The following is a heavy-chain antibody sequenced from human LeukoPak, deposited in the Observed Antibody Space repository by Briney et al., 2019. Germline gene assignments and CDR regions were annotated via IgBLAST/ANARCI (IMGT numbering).Heavy chain of an antibody. V-gene: IGHV1-2*02. CDR2: INPSNGDT. CDR3: ARVGSSGWYVHPTLDY. D-gene: IGHD6-19*01. Sequence: ASVKVSCTASGYTFSGYYIHWVRQAPGQGLEWMAWINPSNGDTNYAQKFQGRVTMTKDTSISTAYMELTRLISDDTAVYYCARVGSSGWYVHPTLDYWGQGTLVTVSS. J-gene: IGHJ4*02. CDR1: GYTFSGYY.